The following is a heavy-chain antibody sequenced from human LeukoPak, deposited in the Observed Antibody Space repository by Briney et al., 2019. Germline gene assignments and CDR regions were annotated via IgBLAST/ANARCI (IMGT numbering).Heavy chain of an antibody. J-gene: IGHJ4*02. CDR1: GFTLSDYY. CDR3: ARRRDFIDY. CDR2: SSSSGTTI. D-gene: IGHD3/OR15-3a*01. V-gene: IGHV3-11*01. Sequence: GGSLRLSRAASGFTLSDYYMSWIRQAPGKGLEWVSYSSSSGTTIYYADSVKGRFAISRDNAKNSLYLQMNSLRAEDTAVYYCARRRDFIDYWGQGTLVTVSS.